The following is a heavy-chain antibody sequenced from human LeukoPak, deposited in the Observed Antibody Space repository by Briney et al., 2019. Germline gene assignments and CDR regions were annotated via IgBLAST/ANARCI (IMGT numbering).Heavy chain of an antibody. CDR2: INAGNGNT. CDR3: ARGRLGEVDC. D-gene: IGHD3-16*01. CDR1: GYSFTSYW. Sequence: LGESLKISCKGSGYSFTSYWIGWVRQAPGQRLEWMGWINAGNGNTKYSQKFQGRVTITRDTSASTAYMELSSLRSEDTAVYYCARGRLGEVDCWGQGTLVTVSS. V-gene: IGHV1-3*01. J-gene: IGHJ4*02.